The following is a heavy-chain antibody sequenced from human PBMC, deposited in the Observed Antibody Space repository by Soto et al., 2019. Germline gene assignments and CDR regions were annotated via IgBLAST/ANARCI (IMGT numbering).Heavy chain of an antibody. Sequence: QVQLVESGGGVVQPGRSLRLSCAASGFTFSSYGMHWVRQAPGKGLEWVAVIWYDGSNKYYADSVKGRFTISRDNSKNTLYLQMNSLGAEDTAVYYCAREPGIAAAGTGPYFDYWGQGTLVTVSS. CDR1: GFTFSSYG. V-gene: IGHV3-33*01. D-gene: IGHD6-13*01. CDR3: AREPGIAAAGTGPYFDY. CDR2: IWYDGSNK. J-gene: IGHJ4*02.